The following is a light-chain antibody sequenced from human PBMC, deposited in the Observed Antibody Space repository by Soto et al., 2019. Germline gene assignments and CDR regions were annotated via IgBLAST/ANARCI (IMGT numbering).Light chain of an antibody. CDR2: DVT. V-gene: IGLV2-14*01. J-gene: IGLJ1*01. CDR3: SSYTSSNSNV. CDR1: SSDVGGSNY. Sequence: QSALTQPASVSGSLGRSIPISCTGTSSDVGGSNYVSWYQQFPGKAPKLMISDVTNRPSGVSNRFSGSKSGNTASLTISGLQAEDEADYYCSSYTSSNSNVFGTGTKVTVL.